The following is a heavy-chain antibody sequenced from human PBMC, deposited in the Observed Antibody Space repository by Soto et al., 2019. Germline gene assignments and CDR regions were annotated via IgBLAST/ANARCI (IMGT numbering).Heavy chain of an antibody. J-gene: IGHJ3*02. V-gene: IGHV1-69*13. CDR1: GGTFSSYA. Sequence: SVKVSCKASGGTFSSYAISWLRQAPAPGLEWMGVIIPIFDTANYAQKFRGRFMITADESTSTAYMELSSLRSEDTAVYYCARDYGDYFDAFDIWGQGTMVTVSS. D-gene: IGHD4-17*01. CDR3: ARDYGDYFDAFDI. CDR2: IIPIFDTA.